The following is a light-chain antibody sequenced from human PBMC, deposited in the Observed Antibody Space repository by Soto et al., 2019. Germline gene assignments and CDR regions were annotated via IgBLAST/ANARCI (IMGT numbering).Light chain of an antibody. V-gene: IGLV2-14*01. Sequence: QSALTQPASVSGSPRHSITISCTGTSNDIATYNFVSWYQQHPGKAPKLLIYDVTNRPSGVSDRFSGSKSGSTASLTISGLQAEDEADYYCNSYTTSTSFVFGTGTRSPS. CDR2: DVT. CDR1: SNDIATYNF. J-gene: IGLJ1*01. CDR3: NSYTTSTSFV.